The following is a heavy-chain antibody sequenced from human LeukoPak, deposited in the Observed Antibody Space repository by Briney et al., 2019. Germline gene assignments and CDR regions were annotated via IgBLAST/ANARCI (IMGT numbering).Heavy chain of an antibody. V-gene: IGHV3-7*04. CDR2: IKQDGSEK. Sequence: PGGSLRLSCAASGFTFSSYWMSWVRQAPGKGLEWVANIKQDGSEKYYVDSVKGRFTISRDNSRTTVYLQMNSLRAEDTAVYHCAKDLPAAYFDYWGQGTLVTVSS. J-gene: IGHJ4*02. CDR1: GFTFSSYW. CDR3: AKDLPAAYFDY. D-gene: IGHD2-2*01.